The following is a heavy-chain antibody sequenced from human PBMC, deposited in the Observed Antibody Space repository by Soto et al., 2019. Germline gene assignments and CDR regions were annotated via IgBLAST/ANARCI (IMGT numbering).Heavy chain of an antibody. V-gene: IGHV3-30*01. CDR2: ISYDGNNK. CDR1: TLTFGS. CDR3: ARDVAGANYLDV. Sequence: GGSLRLSCAASTLTFGSFHWGRQSPGKGLEWVAIISYDGNNKYYADSVKGRFTISRDNSKRTLYLQMNSLTTDDTAIYYCARDVAGANYLDVWGQGITVTVSS. D-gene: IGHD3-10*01. J-gene: IGHJ6*02.